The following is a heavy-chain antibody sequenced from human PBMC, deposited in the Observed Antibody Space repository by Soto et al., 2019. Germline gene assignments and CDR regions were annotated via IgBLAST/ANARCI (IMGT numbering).Heavy chain of an antibody. CDR1: GFTFSSYA. D-gene: IGHD3-22*01. CDR3: AKKYYYDSSGPYDAFDI. Sequence: HPGGSLRLSCVASGFTFSSYAMTWVRQAPGKGLQWVSGISGSGGSTYYADSVKGRFTISRDNSKNTLYLQMNSLKAEDTAVYYCAKKYYYDSSGPYDAFDIWGQGTMVTVSS. J-gene: IGHJ3*02. V-gene: IGHV3-23*01. CDR2: ISGSGGST.